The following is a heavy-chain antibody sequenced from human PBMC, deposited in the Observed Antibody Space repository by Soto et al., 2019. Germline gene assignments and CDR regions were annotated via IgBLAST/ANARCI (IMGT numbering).Heavy chain of an antibody. CDR1: GYTFTSYG. J-gene: IGHJ6*02. Sequence: ASVKVSCKTSGYTFTSYGISWVRQAPGQGLEWMGWISAYNGNTNYAQKLQGRVTMTTDTSTSTAYMELRSLRSDDTAVYYCASLYYDFWSGYWYGMDVWGQGTTVTVSS. CDR3: ASLYYDFWSGYWYGMDV. CDR2: ISAYNGNT. D-gene: IGHD3-3*01. V-gene: IGHV1-18*04.